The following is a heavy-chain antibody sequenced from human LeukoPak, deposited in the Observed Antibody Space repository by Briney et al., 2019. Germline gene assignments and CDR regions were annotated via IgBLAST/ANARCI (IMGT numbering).Heavy chain of an antibody. CDR1: GYTFTGYY. CDR3: ARDWRGSYFPDF. V-gene: IGHV1-2*02. Sequence: ASVKVSCKASGYTFTGYYMHWVRQAPGKGLEWMGWINPNSGETNSAQKFQGRVTMTRDTSISTAYMELSRLTSDDTAVYYCARDWRGSYFPDFWGQGTLVTVSS. CDR2: INPNSGET. J-gene: IGHJ4*02. D-gene: IGHD1-26*01.